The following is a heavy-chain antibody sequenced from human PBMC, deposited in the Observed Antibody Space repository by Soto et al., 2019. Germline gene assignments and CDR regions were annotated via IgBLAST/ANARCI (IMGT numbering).Heavy chain of an antibody. D-gene: IGHD3-22*01. CDR2: IYYSGST. V-gene: IGHV4-59*01. CDR1: GGSISSYY. CDR3: ARGDDSSSEPYFDY. J-gene: IGHJ4*02. Sequence: SETLSLTCTVSGGSISSYYWSWIRQPPGKGLEWIGYIYYSGSTNYNPSLKSRVTISVDTSKNQFSLKLSSVTAADTAVYYCARGDDSSSEPYFDYWGQGTLVTVSS.